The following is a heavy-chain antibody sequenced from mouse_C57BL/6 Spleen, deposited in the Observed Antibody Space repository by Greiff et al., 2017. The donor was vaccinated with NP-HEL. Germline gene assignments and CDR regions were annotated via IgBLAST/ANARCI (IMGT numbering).Heavy chain of an antibody. J-gene: IGHJ3*01. CDR3: TRGHYGYISAWFAY. CDR1: GFTFSDAW. V-gene: IGHV6-6*01. Sequence: EVKLEESGGGLVQPGGSMKLSCAASGFTFSDAWMDWVRQSPEKGLEWVAEIRNKANNHATYYAESVKGRFTISRDDSKSSVYLQMNSLRAEDTGIYYCTRGHYGYISAWFAYWGQRTLVTVAA. D-gene: IGHD2-2*01. CDR2: IRNKANNHAT.